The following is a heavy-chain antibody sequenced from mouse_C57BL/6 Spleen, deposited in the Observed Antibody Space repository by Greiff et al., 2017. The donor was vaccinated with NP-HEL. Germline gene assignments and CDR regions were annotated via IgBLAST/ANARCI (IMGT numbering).Heavy chain of an antibody. J-gene: IGHJ4*01. D-gene: IGHD1-1*01. V-gene: IGHV5-17*01. CDR1: GFTFSDYG. CDR2: ISSGSSTI. Sequence: EVQLVESGGGLVKPGGSLKLSCAASGFTFSDYGMHWVRQAPEKGLEWVAYISSGSSTIYYADTVKGRFTISRDNAKNALFLQMTSLRAEDTAMYYCARKAIYYYVSSYVEYAMDYWGQGTSVTVSS. CDR3: ARKAIYYYVSSYVEYAMDY.